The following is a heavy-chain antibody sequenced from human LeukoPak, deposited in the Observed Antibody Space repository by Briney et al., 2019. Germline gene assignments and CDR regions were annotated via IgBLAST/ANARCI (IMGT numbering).Heavy chain of an antibody. CDR1: GYILTDYY. V-gene: IGHV1-2*02. Sequence: GASVKVSCKASGYILTDYYMHWVRQAPGQGLEWMGWINPNSGGTNYAQKFQGRVTMTRDTSISTAYMELSRLRSDDTAVYYCAAYYYGSGSYYADYWGQGTLVTVSS. J-gene: IGHJ4*02. CDR3: AAYYYGSGSYYADY. CDR2: INPNSGGT. D-gene: IGHD3-10*01.